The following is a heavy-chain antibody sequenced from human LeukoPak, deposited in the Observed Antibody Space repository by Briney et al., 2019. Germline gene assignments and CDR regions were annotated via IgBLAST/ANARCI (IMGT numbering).Heavy chain of an antibody. CDR1: GFTFSSYA. D-gene: IGHD3-3*01. Sequence: PGGSLRLSCAASGFTFSSYAMSWVRQAPGKGLEWVSAISGSGGSTYYADSVKGRFTISRDNSKNTLYLQMNSLRAEDTAVYYCAKNLYPFWSGYHRFDAFDIWGQGTMVTVSS. J-gene: IGHJ3*02. CDR2: ISGSGGST. CDR3: AKNLYPFWSGYHRFDAFDI. V-gene: IGHV3-23*01.